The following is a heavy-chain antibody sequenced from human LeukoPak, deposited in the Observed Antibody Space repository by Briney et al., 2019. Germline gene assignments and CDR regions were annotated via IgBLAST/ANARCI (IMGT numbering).Heavy chain of an antibody. J-gene: IGHJ4*02. CDR2: IRYDGSKK. Sequence: PGGSLRLSCAASGFTFSSYWMSWVRQAPGKGLEWVALIRYDGSKKYYADSVKGRFTISRDNSKNTLFLEMNSLTTEDTALYYCAKNSLGGSNSDWSDFWGQGTLVIVSS. CDR3: AKNSLGGSNSDWSDF. V-gene: IGHV3-30*02. D-gene: IGHD6-19*01. CDR1: GFTFSSYW.